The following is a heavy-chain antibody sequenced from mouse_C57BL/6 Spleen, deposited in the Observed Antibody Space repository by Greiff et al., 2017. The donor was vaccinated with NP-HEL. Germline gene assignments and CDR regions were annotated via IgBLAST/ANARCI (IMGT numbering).Heavy chain of an antibody. J-gene: IGHJ2*01. CDR1: GYAFSSYW. CDR2: LYPGDGDT. Sequence: VQLVESGAELVKPGASVKISCKASGYAFSSYWMNWVKQRPGQGLEWIGQLYPGDGDTNYNGKFKGKATLTADKSSSTAYMQLSSLTSEDSAVYCCARKLSSGFDYWGQGTTLTVSS. CDR3: ARKLSSGFDY. V-gene: IGHV1-80*01. D-gene: IGHD3-2*02.